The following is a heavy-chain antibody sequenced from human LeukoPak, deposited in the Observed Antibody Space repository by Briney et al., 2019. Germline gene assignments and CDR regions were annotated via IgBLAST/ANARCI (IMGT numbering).Heavy chain of an antibody. D-gene: IGHD3-3*01. J-gene: IGHJ4*02. CDR1: GFTFSTYW. CDR2: IKQDGSEK. CDR3: ARGPYYDFWSGQDY. V-gene: IGHV3-7*04. Sequence: GGSLRLSCAASGFTFSTYWMSWVRQAPGKGLEWVANIKQDGSEKYYVDSVKGRFTISRDNAKNSLYLQMNSLRAEDTAVYYCARGPYYDFWSGQDYWGQGTLVTVYS.